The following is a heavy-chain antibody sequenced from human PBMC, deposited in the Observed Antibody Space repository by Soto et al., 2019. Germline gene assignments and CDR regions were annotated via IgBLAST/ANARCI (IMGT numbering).Heavy chain of an antibody. CDR3: AREPILWFGELSRNYYGMDV. Sequence: SETRSLKCCVSECVLISVYYWGLLRPPPVKGLEWIGSIYHGGSTYYNPSLNSRVTISVDTSKNQFSLKLSSVTAADTAVYYCAREPILWFGELSRNYYGMDVWGQGTTVTVSS. D-gene: IGHD3-10*01. CDR2: IYHGGST. CDR1: ECVLISVYY. V-gene: IGHV4-38-2*02. J-gene: IGHJ6*02.